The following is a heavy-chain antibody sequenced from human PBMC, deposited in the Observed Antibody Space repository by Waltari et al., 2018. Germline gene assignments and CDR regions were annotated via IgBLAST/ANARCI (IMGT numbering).Heavy chain of an antibody. CDR1: GFTFSSYW. D-gene: IGHD5-12*01. Sequence: EVQLVESGGGLVQPGGSLRLSCAASGFTFSSYWMHWVRQDPEKGLMVIARINSDGNTSFADSGKGRFTISRDNAKNTLYLQLSSLRIEDTAVYYCVRGGDGYGNFEYWGQGILVTVSS. CDR3: VRGGDGYGNFEY. V-gene: IGHV3-74*01. J-gene: IGHJ4*02. CDR2: INSDGNT.